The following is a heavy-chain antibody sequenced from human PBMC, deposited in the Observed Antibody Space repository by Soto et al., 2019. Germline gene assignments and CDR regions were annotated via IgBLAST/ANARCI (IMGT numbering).Heavy chain of an antibody. CDR3: ARESEDLTSNFDR. CDR1: GFTFTRYS. Sequence: GGSLRLSCAASGFTFTRYSMNWVRQAPGKGLEWVSSISSTTNYTYYGDSMKGRFTISRDNAKNSLYLEMNSLRAEDTAVYYCARESEDLTSNFDRWGKGTLVPVSS. D-gene: IGHD2-15*01. J-gene: IGHJ4*01. CDR2: ISSTTNYT. V-gene: IGHV3-21*06.